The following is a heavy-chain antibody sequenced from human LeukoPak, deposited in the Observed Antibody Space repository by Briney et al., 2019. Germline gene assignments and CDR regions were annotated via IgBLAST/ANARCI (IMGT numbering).Heavy chain of an antibody. D-gene: IGHD5-12*01. V-gene: IGHV1-46*01. J-gene: IGHJ6*03. CDR2: INPSGGST. Sequence: ASVKVSCKASGYTFTTYYVHWVRQAPGQGLEWMGIINPSGGSTTYAQKFRGRLTMTRDMSTSTVYMELSSLRSDDTAVYYCARDLPDVDIVATMDYYYYMDVWGKGTTVTISS. CDR3: ARDLPDVDIVATMDYYYYMDV. CDR1: GYTFTTYY.